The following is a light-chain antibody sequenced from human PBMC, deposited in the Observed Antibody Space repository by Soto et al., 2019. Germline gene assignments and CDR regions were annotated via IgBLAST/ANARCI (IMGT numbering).Light chain of an antibody. J-gene: IGLJ2*01. Sequence: QPVLTQSSSASASLGSSVKLTCTLSSGHSSYIIAWHQQQPGKAPRYLMKLEGSGSYNKGSGVPDRFSGSSSGADRYLTISYLQSEDEADYYCETWDSYLELFGGGTKLTVL. CDR1: SGHSSYI. V-gene: IGLV4-60*03. CDR2: LEGSGSY. CDR3: ETWDSYLEL.